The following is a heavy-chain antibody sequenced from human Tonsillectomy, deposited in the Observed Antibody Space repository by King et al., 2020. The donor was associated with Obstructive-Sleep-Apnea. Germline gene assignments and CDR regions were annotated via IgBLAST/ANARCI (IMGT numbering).Heavy chain of an antibody. V-gene: IGHV4-30-4*01. Sequence: VQLQESGPGLVKPSQTLSLTCTVSGGSISSGDYYWSWIRQPPGKGLEWIGYIYYSGSTYYNPSLKSRVTISVDTSKNQFSLKLSSVTAADTAVYYRARAVGLRYFDGLRSAFDIWGQGTMVTVSS. D-gene: IGHD3-9*01. CDR3: ARAVGLRYFDGLRSAFDI. CDR2: IYYSGST. CDR1: GGSISSGDYY. J-gene: IGHJ3*02.